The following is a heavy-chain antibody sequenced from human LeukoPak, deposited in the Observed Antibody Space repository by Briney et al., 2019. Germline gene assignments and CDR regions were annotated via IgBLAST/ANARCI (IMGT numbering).Heavy chain of an antibody. CDR3: ARAIMITFGGDYGMDV. D-gene: IGHD3-16*01. CDR1: GGSISSYY. V-gene: IGHV4-59*01. CDR2: IYYSGST. J-gene: IGHJ6*02. Sequence: SETLSLTCTVSGGSISSYYWSWIRQPPGKGLEWIGYIYYSGSTNCNPSLKSRVTTSVDTSKNQFSLKLSSVTAADAAVYYCARAIMITFGGDYGMDVWGQGTTVTVSS.